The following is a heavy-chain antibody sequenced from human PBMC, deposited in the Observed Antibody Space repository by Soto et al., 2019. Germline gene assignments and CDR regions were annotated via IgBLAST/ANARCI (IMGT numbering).Heavy chain of an antibody. V-gene: IGHV4-59*08. J-gene: IGHJ5*02. CDR3: AAEAMVGGVIIGFDP. CDR2: IYYSGST. D-gene: IGHD3-10*01. Sequence: SETLSLTCTVSGGSISSYYWSWVRQPPGKGLEWIGYIYYSGSTNYNPSLKSRVTISVDTSKNQFSLKLSSVTAADTAVYYCAAEAMVGGVIIGFDPCGQGTLVTVS. CDR1: GGSISSYY.